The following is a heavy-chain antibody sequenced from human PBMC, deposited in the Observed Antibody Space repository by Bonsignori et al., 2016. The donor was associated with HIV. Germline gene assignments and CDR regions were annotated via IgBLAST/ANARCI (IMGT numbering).Heavy chain of an antibody. V-gene: IGHV4-39*07. CDR2: IYYSGST. D-gene: IGHD3-3*01. CDR1: GDSISSSSYV. J-gene: IGHJ4*02. CDR3: ARVATIFGVVILPYRMTYFDY. Sequence: SETLSLTCNVSGDSISSSSYVLGLDPPAPRKGLEWIGSIYYSGSTYYNPSLKSRVTISVDTSKNQFSLKVSSVTAADTAVYYCARVATIFGVVILPYRMTYFDYWGQGTLVTVSS.